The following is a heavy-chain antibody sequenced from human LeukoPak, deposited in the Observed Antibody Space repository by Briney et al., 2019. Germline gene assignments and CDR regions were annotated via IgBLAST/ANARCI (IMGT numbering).Heavy chain of an antibody. D-gene: IGHD3-16*01. CDR2: ISGSGGSS. Sequence: GGSLRLSCAASGFTFSTYGMSWVRQAPGKGLEWVSLISGSGGSSNYADSVKGRFTISRDNSRNTVFLQMNSLRAEDTAVYYCAKSRDGGASALDYWGQGTLVSVS. CDR1: GFTFSTYG. J-gene: IGHJ4*02. CDR3: AKSRDGGASALDY. V-gene: IGHV3-23*01.